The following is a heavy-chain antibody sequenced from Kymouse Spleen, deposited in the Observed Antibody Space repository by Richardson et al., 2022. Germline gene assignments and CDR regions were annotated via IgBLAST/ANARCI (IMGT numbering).Heavy chain of an antibody. Sequence: QVQLVESGGGVVQPGRSLRLSCAASGFTFSSYGMHWVRQAPGKGLEWVAVIWYDGSNKYYADSVKGRFTISRDNSKNTLYLQMNSLRAEDTAVYYCARIDYYGSGSYAYYYYGMDVWGQGTTVTVSS. D-gene: IGHD3-10*01. CDR1: GFTFSSYG. V-gene: IGHV3-33*01. J-gene: IGHJ6*02. CDR2: IWYDGSNK. CDR3: ARIDYYGSGSYAYYYYGMDV.